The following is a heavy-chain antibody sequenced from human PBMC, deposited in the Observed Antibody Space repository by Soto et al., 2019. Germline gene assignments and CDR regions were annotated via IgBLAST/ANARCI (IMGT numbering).Heavy chain of an antibody. J-gene: IGHJ6*02. Sequence: QVQLQESGPGLVKPSQTLSLTCTVSGGSISSGGYYWSWIRQHPGKGLEWIGYIYYSGSTYYNPSLMSRVTISVDTSKNQFSLKLSSVPAAATAVYYCARGGRRSPGMDVWGQGTTVTVSS. CDR3: ARGGRRSPGMDV. CDR2: IYYSGST. CDR1: GGSISSGGYY. V-gene: IGHV4-31*03.